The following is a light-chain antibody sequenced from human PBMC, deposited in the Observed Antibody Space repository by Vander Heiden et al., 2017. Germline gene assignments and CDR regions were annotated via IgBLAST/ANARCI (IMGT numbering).Light chain of an antibody. V-gene: IGKV3-11*01. J-gene: IGKJ5*01. CDR1: QSVSMY. CDR2: YAS. CDR3: QQSDTWPIT. Sequence: DIVLTQSPATLSLSPGARATLSCRARQSVSMYLAWYQQKPGQSPRLLIYYASNRATGIPARFSGSGSGTDFTLGISSLEPEDFAVYYCQQSDTWPITFGQGTRLEIK.